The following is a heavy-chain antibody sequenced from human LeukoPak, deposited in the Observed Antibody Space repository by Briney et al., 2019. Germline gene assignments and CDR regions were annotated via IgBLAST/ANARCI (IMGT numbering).Heavy chain of an antibody. D-gene: IGHD6-19*01. Sequence: PGGSLRLSCAASGFTFSNAWMGWVRQAPGKGLEWVGRIKTKTDGGTTDYAAPVKGRFTISRDDLKNTPYLQMNSLITEDTAVYYCARDRIAVAGTYFDYWGQGTLVTVSS. J-gene: IGHJ4*02. CDR2: IKTKTDGGTT. CDR1: GFTFSNAW. CDR3: ARDRIAVAGTYFDY. V-gene: IGHV3-15*01.